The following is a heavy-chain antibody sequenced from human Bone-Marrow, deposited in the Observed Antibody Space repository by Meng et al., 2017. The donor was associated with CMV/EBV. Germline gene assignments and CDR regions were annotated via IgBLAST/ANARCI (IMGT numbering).Heavy chain of an antibody. CDR3: ARRAAAPPYYGMDV. V-gene: IGHV4-34*01. CDR1: DGSFSGYY. D-gene: IGHD6-13*01. Sequence: GSLRLSCAMYDGSFSGYYWTWIRQPPGKGLEWIGEINHGGSTNYNPSLKSRVTISVDTSKNQFSLKLSSVIAADTAVYYCARRAAAPPYYGMDVWGQGTTVTVSS. CDR2: INHGGST. J-gene: IGHJ6*02.